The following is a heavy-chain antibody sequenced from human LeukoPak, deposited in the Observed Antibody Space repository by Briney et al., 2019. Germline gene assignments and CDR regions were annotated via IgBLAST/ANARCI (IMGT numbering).Heavy chain of an antibody. Sequence: SVKVSCKASGFTFTGSAMQWVRQARGQRLEWIGWIVVGSGNTNYAQKFQERVTITRDMSTSTAYMELSSLRSEDTAVYYCAADPITYYYDSSGYTSSPWGQGTLVTVSS. J-gene: IGHJ5*02. CDR2: IVVGSGNT. CDR3: AADPITYYYDSSGYTSSP. D-gene: IGHD3-22*01. V-gene: IGHV1-58*02. CDR1: GFTFTGSA.